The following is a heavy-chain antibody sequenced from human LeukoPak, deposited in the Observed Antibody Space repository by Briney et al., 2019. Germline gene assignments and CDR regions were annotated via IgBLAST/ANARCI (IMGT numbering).Heavy chain of an antibody. CDR3: ARFLPYYYYGMDV. J-gene: IGHJ6*02. V-gene: IGHV3-33*01. CDR2: IWYDGSNK. Sequence: GGSLRLSCAASGFTFSSYGMHWVRQAPGEGLEWVAVIWYDGSNKYYADSVKGRFTISRDNSKNTLYLQMNSLRAEDTAVYYCARFLPYYYYGMDVWGQGTTVTVSS. CDR1: GFTFSSYG. D-gene: IGHD2/OR15-2a*01.